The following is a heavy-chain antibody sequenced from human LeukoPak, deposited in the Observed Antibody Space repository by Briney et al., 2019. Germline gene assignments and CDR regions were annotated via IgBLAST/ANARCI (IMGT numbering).Heavy chain of an antibody. V-gene: IGHV3-30*02. D-gene: IGHD6-13*01. Sequence: GGSLRLSCAASGFTFSSYGMHWVRQAPGKGLEWVAFIRYDGSNKYYADSVKGRFTISRDNSKNTLYLQMNSLRAGDTAVYYCAKTLRASLPGYSSSWLYYFDYWGQGTLVTVSS. J-gene: IGHJ4*02. CDR1: GFTFSSYG. CDR2: IRYDGSNK. CDR3: AKTLRASLPGYSSSWLYYFDY.